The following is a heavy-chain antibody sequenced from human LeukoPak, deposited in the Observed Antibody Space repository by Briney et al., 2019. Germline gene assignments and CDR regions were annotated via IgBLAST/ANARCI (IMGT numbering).Heavy chain of an antibody. V-gene: IGHV3-48*03. CDR3: AIGVITTSRLTTRQPGERKTYFDY. CDR1: GFTFSSYE. Sequence: GGSLRLSCAASGFTFSSYEMNWVRQAPGKGLEWVPYISSSGSTIYYADSVKGRFTISRDNSKNTLYLQMNSLRAEDTAVYYCAIGVITTSRLTTRQPGERKTYFDYWGQGTLVTVSS. J-gene: IGHJ4*02. CDR2: ISSSGSTI. D-gene: IGHD3-22*01.